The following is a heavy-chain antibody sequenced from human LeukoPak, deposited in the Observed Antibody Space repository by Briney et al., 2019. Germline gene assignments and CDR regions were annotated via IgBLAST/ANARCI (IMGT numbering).Heavy chain of an antibody. CDR1: GVTFSSYA. V-gene: IGHV3-23*01. Sequence: GGSLRLSCAASGVTFSSYAMNWVRQAPGKGLEWVSAISGSGGSTNYADSVKGRFTISRDNSKNTLYLQMNSLRAEDTAVYYCAKDKVAAAGNRKQYYYYSMDVWGQGTTVTVSS. J-gene: IGHJ6*02. CDR2: ISGSGGST. D-gene: IGHD6-13*01. CDR3: AKDKVAAAGNRKQYYYYSMDV.